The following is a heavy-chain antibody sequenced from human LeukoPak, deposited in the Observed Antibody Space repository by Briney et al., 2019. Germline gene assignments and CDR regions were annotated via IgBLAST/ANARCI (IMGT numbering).Heavy chain of an antibody. CDR1: GGSISSSSYY. J-gene: IGHJ4*02. V-gene: IGHV4-39*01. CDR2: IYYSGST. CDR3: ARGRSSGYFDY. D-gene: IGHD3-22*01. Sequence: SETLSLTCTVSGGSISSSSYYWGWIRQPPGKGLEWIGSIYYSGSTYYNPSLKSRVTISVDTSKNQFSLKLGSVTAADTAVYYCARGRSSGYFDYWGQGTLVTVSS.